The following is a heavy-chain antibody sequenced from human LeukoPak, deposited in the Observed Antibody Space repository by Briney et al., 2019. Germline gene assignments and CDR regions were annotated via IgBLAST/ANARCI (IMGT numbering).Heavy chain of an antibody. CDR2: ISSSGGST. V-gene: IGHV3-23*01. Sequence: QPGGSLRLSCAASGFTFSSSAMSWVRQVPGKGLEWVSGISSSGGSTNYADSVRGRFTISRDNSKNTLYLQVNSLRAEDTAVYYCAKGGKWDVTPFDYWGQGTLVTVSS. CDR3: AKGGKWDVTPFDY. J-gene: IGHJ4*02. D-gene: IGHD1-26*01. CDR1: GFTFSSSA.